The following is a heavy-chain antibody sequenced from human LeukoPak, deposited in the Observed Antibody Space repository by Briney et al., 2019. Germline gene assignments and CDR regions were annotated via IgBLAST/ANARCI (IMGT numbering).Heavy chain of an antibody. Sequence: GGSLRLSCAASGFTFSSYEMNWVRQAPGKGLEWVSFISTGSTYRYYADSLKGRFTISRDNAKNSLYLQMNSLRAEDTAVYYCARDRQWLNSYYYYYYMDVWGKGTTVTVSS. CDR1: GFTFSSYE. D-gene: IGHD6-19*01. J-gene: IGHJ6*03. CDR2: ISTGSTYR. V-gene: IGHV3-21*01. CDR3: ARDRQWLNSYYYYYYMDV.